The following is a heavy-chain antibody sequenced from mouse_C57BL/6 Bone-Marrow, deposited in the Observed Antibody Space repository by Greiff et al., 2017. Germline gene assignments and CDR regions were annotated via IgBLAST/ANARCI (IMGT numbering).Heavy chain of an antibody. CDR3: AGGAHDYGGSLFAY. CDR2: IYPNSGGT. CDR1: GYTFTSYW. J-gene: IGHJ3*01. V-gene: IGHV1-72*01. Sequence: QVQLQQPGAELVKPGASVKLSCKASGYTFTSYWMHWVKQRPGRGLEWIGRIYPNSGGTKYNEKFKSKATLTVDKPSSTAYVQLGSLTSEDSAVYYFAGGAHDYGGSLFAYWGQGTLVTVSA. D-gene: IGHD1-1*01.